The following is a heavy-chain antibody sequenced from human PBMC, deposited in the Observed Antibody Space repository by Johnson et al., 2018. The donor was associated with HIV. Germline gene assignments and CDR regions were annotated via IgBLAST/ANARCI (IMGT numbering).Heavy chain of an antibody. Sequence: QVQLVESGGGVVQPGKSLRLSCAASGFTFSIYTMHWVRQAPGKGLVLVAVISYDGSNKYYADSVKGRFTISRDNSKNTLYLQMNSLRAGDTAVYYCVRDRRVGAFDIWGQGTMVTVYS. J-gene: IGHJ3*02. CDR2: ISYDGSNK. CDR3: VRDRRVGAFDI. D-gene: IGHD1-26*01. V-gene: IGHV3-30-3*01. CDR1: GFTFSIYT.